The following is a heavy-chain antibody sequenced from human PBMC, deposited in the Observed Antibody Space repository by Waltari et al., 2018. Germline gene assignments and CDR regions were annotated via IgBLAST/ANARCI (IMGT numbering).Heavy chain of an antibody. CDR1: GYSIRRAYY. D-gene: IGHD3-10*01. V-gene: IGHV4-38-2*01. CDR2: IYNSGST. Sequence: QVQLQESGPGLVKPSETLSLTCAVSGYSIRRAYYWGWTRQPTGKGLEWIGSIYNSGSTYYNPSLKSRVTISVDTSKNQFALKLSSVTAADTAVYYCARNSMVQGVKLGYFDLWGRGTLVTVSS. CDR3: ARNSMVQGVKLGYFDL. J-gene: IGHJ2*01.